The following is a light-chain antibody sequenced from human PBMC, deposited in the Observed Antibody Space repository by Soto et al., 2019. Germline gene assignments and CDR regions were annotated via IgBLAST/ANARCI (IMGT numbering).Light chain of an antibody. CDR1: QSVSSSY. CDR3: QQYGSSSWT. CDR2: GAS. J-gene: IGKJ1*01. V-gene: IGKV3-20*01. Sequence: ESELTQSPGTLSLSPGEKATLSCRASQSVSSSYLAWYQQKPGQAPRLLFYGASSMASGIPDRFSGSGSGTDFTLTISRLQPEDFAVYYCQQYGSSSWTFGQGTKVEIK.